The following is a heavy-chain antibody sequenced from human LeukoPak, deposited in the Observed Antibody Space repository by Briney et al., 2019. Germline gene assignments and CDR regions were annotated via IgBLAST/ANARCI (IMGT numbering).Heavy chain of an antibody. V-gene: IGHV3-30*04. CDR1: GFTFSSYA. J-gene: IGHJ4*02. Sequence: GGSLRLSCAASGFTFSSYAMHWVRQAPGKGLEWVAVISYDGSNKYYADSVKGRFTISRDNSKNTLYLQMNSLRAEDTAVYYCARHGSWSFDYWGQGTLVTVSA. D-gene: IGHD6-13*01. CDR3: ARHGSWSFDY. CDR2: ISYDGSNK.